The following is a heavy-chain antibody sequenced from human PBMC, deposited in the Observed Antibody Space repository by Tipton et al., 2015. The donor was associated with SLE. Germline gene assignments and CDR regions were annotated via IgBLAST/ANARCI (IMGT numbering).Heavy chain of an antibody. J-gene: IGHJ4*02. D-gene: IGHD3-10*01. CDR1: GFTFSTYW. CDR2: INWNSGTI. Sequence: RSLRLSCAASGFTFSTYWMSWVRQAPGKGLEWVSGINWNSGTIVYADSVEGRFTISRDNAESSLYLQMTSLRPDDTAVYYCARIHYYGSGSRDYWGQGTLVTVSS. V-gene: IGHV3-9*01. CDR3: ARIHYYGSGSRDY.